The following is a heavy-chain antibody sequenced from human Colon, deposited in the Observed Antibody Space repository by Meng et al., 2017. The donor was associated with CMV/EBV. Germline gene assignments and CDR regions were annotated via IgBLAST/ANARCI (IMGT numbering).Heavy chain of an antibody. CDR2: TYYRSKWYN. CDR1: AA. D-gene: IGHD2-21*02. CDR3: ARENLKSTYAFRRDMSNWFDP. V-gene: IGHV6-1*01. Sequence: AAWNWIRQSPSGGLEWLGRTYYRSKWYNDYAVSVKSRITINPDTSKNQFSLQLNSVTPEDTAVYYCARENLKSTYAFRRDMSNWFDPWGQGTLVTVSS. J-gene: IGHJ5*02.